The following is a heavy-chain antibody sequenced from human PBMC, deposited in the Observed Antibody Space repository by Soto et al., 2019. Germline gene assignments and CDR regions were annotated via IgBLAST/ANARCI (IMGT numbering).Heavy chain of an antibody. Sequence: QVQLVQSGAEVKKPGSSVKVSCKASGGTFSSYAISWVRQAPGQGLEWMGGIIPIFGTANYAQKFQGRVTITADESTSTAYMELSSLRSEDTGVYYCARSRVTYYYDRSAFDIWGQGTMVTVSS. CDR3: ARSRVTYYYDRSAFDI. D-gene: IGHD3-22*01. V-gene: IGHV1-69*01. J-gene: IGHJ3*02. CDR1: GGTFSSYA. CDR2: IIPIFGTA.